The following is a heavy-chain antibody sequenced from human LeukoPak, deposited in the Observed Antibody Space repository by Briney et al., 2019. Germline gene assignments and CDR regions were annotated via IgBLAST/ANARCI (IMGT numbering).Heavy chain of an antibody. J-gene: IGHJ4*02. CDR2: ISSSSSYI. CDR1: GFTFSSYS. D-gene: IGHD2-2*01. V-gene: IGHV3-21*01. CDR3: VMFFMGSTNWPDY. Sequence: GGSLRLSCAASGFTFSSYSMTWVRQAPGKGLEWVSSISSSSSYIYHADSVKGRFTISRDNAKKSVHLQMNSLRAEDTAVYYCVMFFMGSTNWPDYWGQGTLVTVSS.